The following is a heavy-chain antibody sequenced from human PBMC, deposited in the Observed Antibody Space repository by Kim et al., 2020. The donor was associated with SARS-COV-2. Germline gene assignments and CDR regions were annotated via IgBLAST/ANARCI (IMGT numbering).Heavy chain of an antibody. V-gene: IGHV1-8*01. D-gene: IGHD3-3*01. CDR2: MNPNSGNT. CDR3: ARLPNRLSHYDLWSGYYTIYYYYGMDV. CDR1: GYTFTSYD. J-gene: IGHJ6*02. Sequence: ASVKVSCKASGYTFTSYDINWVRQATGQGLEWMGWMNPNSGNTGYAQKFQGRVTMTRNTSISTAYMELSSLRSEDTAVYYCARLPNRLSHYDLWSGYYTIYYYYGMDVWGQGTTVTVSS.